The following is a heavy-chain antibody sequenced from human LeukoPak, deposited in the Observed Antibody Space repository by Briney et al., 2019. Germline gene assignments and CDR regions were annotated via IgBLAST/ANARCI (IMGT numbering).Heavy chain of an antibody. J-gene: IGHJ3*01. D-gene: IGHD3-22*01. CDR3: ARAQNYHDRSGYSDDTFDV. CDR2: VNPDSGGI. Sequence: ASVKVSCKASGYTFTDNYIHWVRQAPGQGLEWMGRVNPDSGGINYAQKFQGRVTMTRDTSINTAFVELRRLRSDDTATYYCARAQNYHDRSGYSDDTFDVWGHGTLITVSS. CDR1: GYTFTDNY. V-gene: IGHV1-2*06.